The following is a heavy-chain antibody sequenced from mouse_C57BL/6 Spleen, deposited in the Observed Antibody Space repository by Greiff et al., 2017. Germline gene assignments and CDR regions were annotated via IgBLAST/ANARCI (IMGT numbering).Heavy chain of an antibody. CDR3: ARPAQALYYFDY. V-gene: IGHV1-59*01. J-gene: IGHJ2*01. CDR2: IDPSDSYT. CDR1: GYTFTSYW. D-gene: IGHD3-2*02. Sequence: QVQLQQPGAELVRPGTSVKLSCKASGYTFTSYWLPWVKQRPGQGLEWIGVIDPSDSYTNYNQKFKGKATLTVDTSSSTAYMQLSSLTSEDSAVYYCARPAQALYYFDYWGQGTTLTVSS.